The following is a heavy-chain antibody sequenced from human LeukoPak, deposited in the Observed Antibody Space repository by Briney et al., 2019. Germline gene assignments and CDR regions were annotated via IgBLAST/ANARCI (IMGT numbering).Heavy chain of an antibody. Sequence: KPSETLSLTCTVSGGSISSYYWSWIRQPAGKGLEWIGRIYTSGSTNYNPSLKSRVTMSVDTSKNQFSLKLSSVTAADTAVYYCARAEGFGYCSGGGCYYIPGRGAFDIWGQGTMVTVSS. V-gene: IGHV4-4*07. CDR2: IYTSGST. D-gene: IGHD2-15*01. CDR3: ARAEGFGYCSGGGCYYIPGRGAFDI. CDR1: GGSISSYY. J-gene: IGHJ3*02.